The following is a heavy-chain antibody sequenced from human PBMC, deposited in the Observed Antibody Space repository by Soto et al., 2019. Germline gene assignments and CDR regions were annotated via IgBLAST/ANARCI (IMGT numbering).Heavy chain of an antibody. V-gene: IGHV3-7*05. CDR2: IKQDGSEK. D-gene: IGHD5-18*01. CDR1: GFTFSSYW. CDR3: AREREYSYGVNAFDI. Sequence: GGSLRLSCAASGFTFSSYWMSWVRQAPGKGLEWVANIKQDGSEKYYVDSVKGRFTISRDNAKNSLYLQMNSLRAEDTAVYYCAREREYSYGVNAFDIWGQGTMVTVSS. J-gene: IGHJ3*02.